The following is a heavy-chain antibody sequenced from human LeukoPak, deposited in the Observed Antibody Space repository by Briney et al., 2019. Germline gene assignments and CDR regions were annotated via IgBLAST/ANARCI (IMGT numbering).Heavy chain of an antibody. Sequence: GGSLRLSCAASGFTFSNYWMSWVRQAPGKGLEFMANIKEAGSEKYYVDSVKGRFTISRDNDKNSVHLQMNSLRAEDTAVYYCARNLGYYYYYMDVWGKGTTVTVSS. CDR1: GFTFSNYW. CDR2: IKEAGSEK. V-gene: IGHV3-7*01. D-gene: IGHD7-27*01. CDR3: ARNLGYYYYYMDV. J-gene: IGHJ6*03.